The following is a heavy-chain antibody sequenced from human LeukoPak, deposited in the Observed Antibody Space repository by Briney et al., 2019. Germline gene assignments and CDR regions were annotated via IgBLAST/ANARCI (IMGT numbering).Heavy chain of an antibody. CDR1: GFIFSSYA. J-gene: IGHJ4*02. CDR2: ISGSGGST. D-gene: IGHD3-22*01. Sequence: GGSLRLSCAASGFIFSSYAMSWVRQAPGKGLEWVSAISGSGGSTYYADSVKGRFTISRDNPKNTLYLQMNSLRAEDTAVYYCAKARYDSSGYKNHFDYWGQGTLVTVSS. CDR3: AKARYDSSGYKNHFDY. V-gene: IGHV3-23*01.